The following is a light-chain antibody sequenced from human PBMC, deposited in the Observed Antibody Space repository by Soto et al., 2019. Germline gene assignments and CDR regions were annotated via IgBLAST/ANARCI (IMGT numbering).Light chain of an antibody. CDR2: GNR. CDR3: CSYAGSSTFHVV. V-gene: IGLV1-40*01. J-gene: IGLJ2*01. CDR1: SSNLGAGYD. Sequence: QSVLTQPPSVSGAPGQRVTLSCTGNSSNLGAGYDVHWYQQLPGAAPKLVIFGNRNRPSGVPERFSGSKSGTSASLAITGLQAEDEADYYCCSYAGSSTFHVVFGGGTKLTVL.